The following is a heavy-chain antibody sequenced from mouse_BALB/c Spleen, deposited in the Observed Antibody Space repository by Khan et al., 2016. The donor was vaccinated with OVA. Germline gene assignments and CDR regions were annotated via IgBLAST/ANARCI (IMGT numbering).Heavy chain of an antibody. V-gene: IGHV5-6*01. D-gene: IGHD4-1*01. CDR1: GFTFSNYG. J-gene: IGHJ3*01. CDR3: ASHLTGSFAY. Sequence: EVELVESEGDLVKPGGSLKLSCAASGFTFSNYGMSWVRQIPDKRLEWVATINSDGTYTYYPDSVKGRFTIYRNNAKNNLYLEMSSLKSEDTAMYYCASHLTGSFAYWGQGTLVTVSA. CDR2: INSDGTYT.